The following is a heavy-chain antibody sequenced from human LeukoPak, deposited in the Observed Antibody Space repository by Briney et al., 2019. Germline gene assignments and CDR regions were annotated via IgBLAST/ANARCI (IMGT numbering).Heavy chain of an antibody. CDR3: ASPGYSSGWYGGGFQH. CDR2: ISSSSSTI. J-gene: IGHJ1*01. CDR1: GFTFSSYS. Sequence: PGGSLRLSCAASGFTFSSYSMNWVRQAPGKGLEWVSYISSSSSTIYYADSVKGRFTISRDNAKNSLYLQMNSLRAEDTAVYYCASPGYSSGWYGGGFQHWGQGTLVTVSS. V-gene: IGHV3-48*04. D-gene: IGHD6-19*01.